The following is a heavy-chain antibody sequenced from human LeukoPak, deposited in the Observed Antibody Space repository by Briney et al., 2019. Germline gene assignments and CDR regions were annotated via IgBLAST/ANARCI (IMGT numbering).Heavy chain of an antibody. V-gene: IGHV4-4*02. J-gene: IGHJ4*02. D-gene: IGHD3-22*01. CDR1: GGSISSSNW. CDR2: IHHSGST. Sequence: SETLFLTCAVSGGSISSSNWWTWVRQPPGKGLEWIGEIHHSGSTNYNPSLKSRLTMSVDKSRNQFSLKLNSVTAADTAVYYCARVGGSGSPLNYWGQGILVTVSS. CDR3: ARVGGSGSPLNY.